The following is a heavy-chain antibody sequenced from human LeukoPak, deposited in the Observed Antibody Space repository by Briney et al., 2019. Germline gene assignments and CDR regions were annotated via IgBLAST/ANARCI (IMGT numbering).Heavy chain of an antibody. CDR1: GCSISSSSYY. J-gene: IGHJ4*02. Sequence: SETLSLTCTVSGCSISSSSYYWGWIRQPPGKGLEWIGSIYYSGSTYYNPSLKSRVTISVDTSKNQFSLKLSSVTAADTAVYYCARRSGSYSLYFDYWGQGTLVTVSS. CDR2: IYYSGST. D-gene: IGHD1-26*01. V-gene: IGHV4-39*07. CDR3: ARRSGSYSLYFDY.